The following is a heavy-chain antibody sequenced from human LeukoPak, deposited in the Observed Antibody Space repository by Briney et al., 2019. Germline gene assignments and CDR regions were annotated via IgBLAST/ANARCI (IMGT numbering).Heavy chain of an antibody. D-gene: IGHD2-21*01. J-gene: IGHJ4*02. CDR2: INAGNGNT. Sequence: GASVKVSCKASGYTFTSYGISWVRQAPGQRLEWMGWINAGNGNTKYSQKFQGRVTITRDTSASTAYMELSSLRSEDTAVYYCARVRPYSPFDYWGQGTLVTVSS. V-gene: IGHV1-3*01. CDR1: GYTFTSYG. CDR3: ARVRPYSPFDY.